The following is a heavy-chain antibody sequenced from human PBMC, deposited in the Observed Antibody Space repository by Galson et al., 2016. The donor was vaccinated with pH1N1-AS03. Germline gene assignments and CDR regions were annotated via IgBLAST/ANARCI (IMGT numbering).Heavy chain of an antibody. D-gene: IGHD3-22*01. CDR2: IYYSGTT. Sequence: SETLSLTCSVSGAPITSGSHYWTWIRQLPGKGLEWIGYIYYSGTTKFNPSLATRVTMSVDRSKSQFSLNLMSGTAADTAVYYCARDGQLWPHYYPLDVWGQGTTVTVSS. CDR3: ARDGQLWPHYYPLDV. J-gene: IGHJ6*02. CDR1: GAPITSGSHY. V-gene: IGHV4-61*01.